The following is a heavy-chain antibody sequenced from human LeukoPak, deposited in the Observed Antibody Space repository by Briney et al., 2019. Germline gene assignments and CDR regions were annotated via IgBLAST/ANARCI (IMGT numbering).Heavy chain of an antibody. Sequence: PGESLRLSCAASGFTFAGYAMAWVRQAPGKGLNWVTGITGNGDSTYYADSVKGRFTISRDNSRNTLYLQMNSLRAEDTAVYYCAKRDYFSSCDYYPLFDNWGQGTLVTVSS. D-gene: IGHD3-22*01. V-gene: IGHV3-23*01. CDR1: GFTFAGYA. J-gene: IGHJ4*02. CDR3: AKRDYFSSCDYYPLFDN. CDR2: ITGNGDST.